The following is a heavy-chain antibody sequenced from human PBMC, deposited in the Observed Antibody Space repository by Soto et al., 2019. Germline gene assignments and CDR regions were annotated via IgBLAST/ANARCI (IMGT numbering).Heavy chain of an antibody. V-gene: IGHV4-59*01. J-gene: IGHJ4*02. D-gene: IGHD3-22*01. CDR1: GGSISDYY. CDR3: ARDREYYDSSGLYFDY. CDR2: TYYGWNT. Sequence: PSETLSLTCSVSGGSISDYYWSWIRQPPGKGLEWIGYTYYGWNTNYNPSLKSRVTISVDTSKNQFSLKLISVTAADTAVYYCARDREYYDSSGLYFDYWXQGTLVTVSS.